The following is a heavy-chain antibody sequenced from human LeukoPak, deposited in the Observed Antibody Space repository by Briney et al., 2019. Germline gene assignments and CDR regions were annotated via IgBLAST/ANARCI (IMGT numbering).Heavy chain of an antibody. V-gene: IGHV3-30-3*01. Sequence: GGSLRLSCTASEFTFRSHIMHWVRQAPGKGLEWAAVISYDGNNKYYADSVKGRFTISRDDSKNTLYLQMNSLRPGDTAVYYCARDRTGDSVCDYWGQGTLVTVSS. CDR2: ISYDGNNK. J-gene: IGHJ4*02. CDR3: ARDRTGDSVCDY. D-gene: IGHD4-17*01. CDR1: EFTFRSHI.